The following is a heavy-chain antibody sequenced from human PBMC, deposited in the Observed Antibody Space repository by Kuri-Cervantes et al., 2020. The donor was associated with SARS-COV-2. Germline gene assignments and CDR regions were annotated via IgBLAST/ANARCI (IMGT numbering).Heavy chain of an antibody. CDR2: IIPIFGTA. Sequence: SVKVSCKASGGTFSGYAISWVRQAPGQGLEWMGGIIPIFGTANYAQKFQGRVTITADKSTSTAYMELSSLRSEDTAVYYCAAGDSSGYYYYWFDPWGQGTLVTVSS. J-gene: IGHJ5*02. CDR1: GGTFSGYA. CDR3: AAGDSSGYYYYWFDP. V-gene: IGHV1-69*06. D-gene: IGHD3-22*01.